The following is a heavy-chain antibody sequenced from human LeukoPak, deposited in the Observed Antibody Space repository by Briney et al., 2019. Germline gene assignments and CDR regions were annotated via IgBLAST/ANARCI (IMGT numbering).Heavy chain of an antibody. D-gene: IGHD4-23*01. CDR3: ASLSLRWSDY. V-gene: IGHV3-48*04. CDR2: ISSSSSTI. Sequence: PGGSLSLSCAASGFTFSSYSMNWVRQAPGKGLEWVSYISSSSSTIYYADSVKGRFTISRDNAKNSLYLQMNSLRAEDTAVYYCASLSLRWSDYWGQGTLVTVSS. J-gene: IGHJ4*02. CDR1: GFTFSSYS.